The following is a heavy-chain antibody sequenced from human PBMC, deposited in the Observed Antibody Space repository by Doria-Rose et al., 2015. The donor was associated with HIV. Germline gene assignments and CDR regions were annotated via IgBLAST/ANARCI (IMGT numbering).Heavy chain of an antibody. CDR3: AKTGYSAGWYGGGFDP. CDR2: IYYSGST. D-gene: IGHD6-19*01. J-gene: IGHJ5*02. V-gene: IGHV4-59*01. Sequence: LEWIGYIYYSGSTNYNPSLKSRLTISIDTSKNQFSLRLSSVTAADTAVYYCAKTGYSAGWYGGGFDPWGQGTLVTVSS.